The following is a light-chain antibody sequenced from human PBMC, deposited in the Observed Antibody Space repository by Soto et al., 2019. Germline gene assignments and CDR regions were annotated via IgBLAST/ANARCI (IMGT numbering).Light chain of an antibody. Sequence: DIQMTQSPSSLSASVGDRVTITCRASQSISSYLNWYQQKPGKAPKLLIYAASSLQSGVPSRFSGSGSGTDFTLTISSLQPEDFATYYCQQSSEATWTFGQGTKVESK. CDR2: AAS. CDR1: QSISSY. V-gene: IGKV1-39*01. CDR3: QQSSEATWT. J-gene: IGKJ1*01.